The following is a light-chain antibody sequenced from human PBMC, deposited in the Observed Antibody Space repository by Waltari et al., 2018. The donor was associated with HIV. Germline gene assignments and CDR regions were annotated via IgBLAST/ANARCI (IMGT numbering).Light chain of an antibody. J-gene: IGKJ1*01. V-gene: IGKV4-1*01. CDR3: QQYYGTPWA. CDR1: NKNY. CDR2: WAS. Sequence: DIVMTQSPDSLAVSLGERATINNKNYLTWYQQKPGQPPKVLIYWASTRESGVPDRFSGSGSGTDFTLTINGLQAEDVAVYYCQQYYGTPWAFGQGTKVEIK.